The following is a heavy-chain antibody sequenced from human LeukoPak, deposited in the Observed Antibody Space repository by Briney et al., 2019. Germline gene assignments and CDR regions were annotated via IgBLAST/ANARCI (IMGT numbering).Heavy chain of an antibody. CDR2: ISSSGSTI. D-gene: IGHD6-19*01. CDR3: ARDIWGEQWLPNPDFDY. Sequence: PGGSLRLSCAASGFTFSDNYMSWIRQAPGKGLEWVSYISSSGSTIYYADSVKGRFTISRDNAKNSLYLQMNSLRAEDTAVYYCARDIWGEQWLPNPDFDYWGQGTLVTVSS. V-gene: IGHV3-11*01. J-gene: IGHJ4*02. CDR1: GFTFSDNY.